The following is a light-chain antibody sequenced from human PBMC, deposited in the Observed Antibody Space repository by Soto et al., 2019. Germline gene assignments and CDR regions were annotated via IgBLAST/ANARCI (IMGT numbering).Light chain of an antibody. Sequence: EIVLTQSPGTLSLSPGERATLSCRASQSVSSSYLTWYQQKPGQAPRVLVYGSSRRATVIPDRFSGSGSGTDFTLTISSLEPEDCAVYYCQQYGRSPGYTFGQGTKLEIK. CDR1: QSVSSSY. CDR2: GSS. V-gene: IGKV3-20*01. CDR3: QQYGRSPGYT. J-gene: IGKJ2*01.